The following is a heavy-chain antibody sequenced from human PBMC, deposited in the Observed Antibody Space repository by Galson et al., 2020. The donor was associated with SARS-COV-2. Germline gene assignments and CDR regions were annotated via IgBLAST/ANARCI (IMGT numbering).Heavy chain of an antibody. J-gene: IGHJ5*02. V-gene: IGHV4-34*01. Sequence: SETLSLTCAVYGGSFSGYYWSWIRQPPGKGLEWIGEINSSGSTNYNPSLKSRVTISVDTSKNHFSLKLSSVTAADTAVYYCAREGYGYGGGWFDPWGQGTLVTVSS. CDR2: INSSGST. CDR1: GGSFSGYY. CDR3: AREGYGYGGGWFDP. D-gene: IGHD5-18*01.